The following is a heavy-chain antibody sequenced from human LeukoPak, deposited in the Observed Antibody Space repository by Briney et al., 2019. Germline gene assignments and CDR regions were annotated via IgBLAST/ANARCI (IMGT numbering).Heavy chain of an antibody. Sequence: GGSLRLSCAASGFTFSSYAMSWVRQAPGKGLEWVSGISGSGGSTYYADSVKGRFTISRDNSKNTVYLQMNSLRAEDTAVYYCAKTTTGYDSTGYDYWGQGTLVTVSS. V-gene: IGHV3-23*01. D-gene: IGHD3-22*01. J-gene: IGHJ4*02. CDR2: ISGSGGST. CDR3: AKTTTGYDSTGYDY. CDR1: GFTFSSYA.